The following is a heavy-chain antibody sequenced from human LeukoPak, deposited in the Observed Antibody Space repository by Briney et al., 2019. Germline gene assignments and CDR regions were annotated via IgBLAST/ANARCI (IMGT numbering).Heavy chain of an antibody. CDR1: GFTFSSYA. D-gene: IGHD3-3*01. CDR2: ISGSGGST. CDR3: AKSTKVIWSGYPPDWFDP. Sequence: PGGSLRLSCAASGFTFSSYAMSWVRQAPGKGLEWVSAISGSGGSTYYADSVKGRFTISRDNSKNTLYLQMNSLRAEDTAVYYCAKSTKVIWSGYPPDWFDPWGQGTLVTVSS. J-gene: IGHJ5*02. V-gene: IGHV3-23*01.